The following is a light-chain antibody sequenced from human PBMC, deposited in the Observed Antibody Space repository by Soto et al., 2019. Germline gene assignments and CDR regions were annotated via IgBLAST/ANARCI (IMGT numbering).Light chain of an antibody. CDR3: AAWDASLSACV. J-gene: IGLJ1*01. CDR1: SSNIGANI. CDR2: YNN. V-gene: IGLV1-47*02. Sequence: QSVLTQPPSASGTPGQRVTISCSGSSSNIGANIVNWYQQFPGTAPKLLIYYNNQRPSGVPDRFSGSRSGTSASLAIVGLRSEDEAVYYCAAWDASLSACVFGNGTKLTVL.